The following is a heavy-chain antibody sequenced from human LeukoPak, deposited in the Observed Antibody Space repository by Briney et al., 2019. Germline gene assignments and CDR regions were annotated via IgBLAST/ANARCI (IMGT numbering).Heavy chain of an antibody. CDR3: ARGTGRRWILGSSWYYFDY. J-gene: IGHJ4*02. CDR1: GGSISSGGYS. Sequence: PSQTLSLTCAVSGGSISSGGYSWSWIRQPPGKGLEWIGYIYYSGSTYYNPSLKSRVTISVDTSKNQFSLKLSSVTAADTAVYYCARGTGRRWILGSSWYYFDYWGQGTLVTVSS. D-gene: IGHD6-13*01. CDR2: IYYSGST. V-gene: IGHV4-30-4*07.